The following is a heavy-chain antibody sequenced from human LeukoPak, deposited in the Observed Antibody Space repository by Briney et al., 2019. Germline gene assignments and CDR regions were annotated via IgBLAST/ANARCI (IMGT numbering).Heavy chain of an antibody. V-gene: IGHV1-69*05. CDR3: ARDSDFWSGYYHHPTGP. Sequence: GASVKVSCKASVGTFSSYAISWGRQAPGQGLEWMGRIIPIFGTANYAQKFQGRVTITTDESTSTAYMGLSSLRSEDTAVYYCARDSDFWSGYYHHPTGPWGQGTLVTVSS. D-gene: IGHD3-3*01. J-gene: IGHJ5*02. CDR2: IIPIFGTA. CDR1: VGTFSSYA.